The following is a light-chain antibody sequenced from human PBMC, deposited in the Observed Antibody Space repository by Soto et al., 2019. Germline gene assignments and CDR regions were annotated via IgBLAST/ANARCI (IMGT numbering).Light chain of an antibody. CDR3: QQVKTYPLT. V-gene: IGKV1-9*01. J-gene: IGKJ4*01. CDR2: AAS. CDR1: QDISSH. Sequence: DIQLTQSPSFLSASVGDRVTITCRASQDISSHLAWYQQKPGKAPKLLIYAASTLQSGVPSGFGGRGSGTEFTLTVTSRQPEDVATDYCQQVKTYPLTFGGGTKVEIK.